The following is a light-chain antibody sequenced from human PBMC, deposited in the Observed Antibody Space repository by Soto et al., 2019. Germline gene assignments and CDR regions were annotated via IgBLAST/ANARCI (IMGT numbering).Light chain of an antibody. CDR1: QSVSSN. CDR3: QKYNQWPWT. Sequence: EIVITQSPSTLSVSPGERATLSCRASQSVSSNLAWYQQKPGQAPRLLIYGASTRATGIPARFSGDGSGTEFTLTISSLQSEDFGIYYCQKYNQWPWTFGPGTKVDIK. J-gene: IGKJ1*01. V-gene: IGKV3-15*01. CDR2: GAS.